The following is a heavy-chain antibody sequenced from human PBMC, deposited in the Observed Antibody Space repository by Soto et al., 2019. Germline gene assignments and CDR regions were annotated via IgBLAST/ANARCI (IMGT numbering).Heavy chain of an antibody. D-gene: IGHD4-17*01. Sequence: SETLSLTCTVSGGSISSGDYYWSWIRQPPGKGLEWIGYIYYSGSTYYNPSLKSRVTISVDTSKNQFSLKLSSVTAADTAVYYCARVWKGTTHFDYWGQGTLVTVSS. CDR1: GGSISSGDYY. J-gene: IGHJ4*02. CDR2: IYYSGST. V-gene: IGHV4-30-4*01. CDR3: ARVWKGTTHFDY.